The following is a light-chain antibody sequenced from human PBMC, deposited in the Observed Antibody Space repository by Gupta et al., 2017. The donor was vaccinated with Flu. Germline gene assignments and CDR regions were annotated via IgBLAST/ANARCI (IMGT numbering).Light chain of an antibody. J-gene: IGLJ3*02. CDR3: ETWDSNTWV. CDR1: SGHSSDI. V-gene: IGLV4-60*03. Sequence: QPVLTQSSSASASLGSSFKPTCTLSSGHSSDIISWHQQQPGKAPRYLMKLEGSGSYNKGSGVPDRFSGSSSGADRYLTISNLQAEDEADYYCETWDSNTWVFGGGTKLTVL. CDR2: LEGSGSY.